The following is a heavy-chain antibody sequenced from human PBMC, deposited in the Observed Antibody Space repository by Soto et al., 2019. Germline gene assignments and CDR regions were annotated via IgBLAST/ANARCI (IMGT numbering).Heavy chain of an antibody. J-gene: IGHJ3*02. D-gene: IGHD2-15*01. V-gene: IGHV3-21*02. CDR2: ISSSSSYR. CDR1: GFTFSSYY. Sequence: EVQLVESGGGLVKPGGSLRLSCAASGFTFSSYYMNWVRQAPGKGLEWVSSISSSSSYRYYADSVKGRVTISRDNAKNSLYLQMNSLRAEDTAVYYCARTYCSGGSCYSGDAFDIWGQGTMVTVSS. CDR3: ARTYCSGGSCYSGDAFDI.